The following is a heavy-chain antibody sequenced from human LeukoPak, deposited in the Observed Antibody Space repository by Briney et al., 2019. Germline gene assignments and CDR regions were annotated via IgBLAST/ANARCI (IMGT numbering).Heavy chain of an antibody. Sequence: PSETLSLTCTVSGGSISSYYWSWIRQPPGKGLEWIGYIYYSGSTNYNPSLKSRVTISVDTSKNQFPLKLSSVTAADTAVYYCARGGSIRYFDWLPNAEYFQHWGQGTLVTVSS. J-gene: IGHJ1*01. V-gene: IGHV4-59*12. CDR2: IYYSGST. CDR1: GGSISSYY. CDR3: ARGGSIRYFDWLPNAEYFQH. D-gene: IGHD3-9*01.